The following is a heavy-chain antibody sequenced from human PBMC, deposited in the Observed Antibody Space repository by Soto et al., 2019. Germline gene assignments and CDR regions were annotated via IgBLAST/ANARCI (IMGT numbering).Heavy chain of an antibody. CDR3: AIGCIAVAGREWWFDA. CDR1: GGSVSRGSYY. V-gene: IGHV4-39*01. CDR2: MYYSGRA. D-gene: IGHD6-19*01. Sequence: KASDTLSLTCTVSGGSVSRGSYYWGWIRQPTGKRLECIGSMYYSGRAYYNPSLKSRVTISVDTSKNQFSLKLSSVTAADTSVYYCAIGCIAVAGREWWFDAWGQGTLVTVSS. J-gene: IGHJ5*02.